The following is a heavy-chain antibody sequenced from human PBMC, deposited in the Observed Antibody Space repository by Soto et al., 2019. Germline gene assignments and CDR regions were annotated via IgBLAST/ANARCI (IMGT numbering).Heavy chain of an antibody. V-gene: IGHV4-61*01. Sequence: QVQLQESGPGLVKPSETLSLTCTVSGGSVSSGSYYWSWIRQPPGKGLEWIGYIYYSGSTNYNPSLKSRVTISVNTSKIQFSLKLSSVTAADTAVDYSARSIAVAGTVDAFDSWGQGTMVTVSS. CDR3: ARSIAVAGTVDAFDS. CDR1: GGSVSSGSYY. D-gene: IGHD6-19*01. J-gene: IGHJ3*02. CDR2: IYYSGST.